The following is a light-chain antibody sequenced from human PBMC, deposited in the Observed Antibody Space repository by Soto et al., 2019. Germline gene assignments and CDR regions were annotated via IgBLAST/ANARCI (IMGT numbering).Light chain of an antibody. Sequence: DIQMTQSPSSLSASVGDRVTITCQASQDISNYLNWYQQKPGKAPKLLIYDASNLETGVPSRFSGSGSGTDFTFTINSLQPEDFATYYCQQYDNLPITFGQGTRLEIK. CDR3: QQYDNLPIT. V-gene: IGKV1-33*01. J-gene: IGKJ5*01. CDR2: DAS. CDR1: QDISNY.